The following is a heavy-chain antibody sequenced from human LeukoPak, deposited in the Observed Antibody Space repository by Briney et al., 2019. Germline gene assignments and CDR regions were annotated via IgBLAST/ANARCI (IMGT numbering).Heavy chain of an antibody. CDR1: GFTFSSYA. J-gene: IGHJ4*02. V-gene: IGHV3-7*01. CDR3: ATDVGAD. Sequence: GGSLRLSCAASGFTFSSYAVSWVRQTPGKGLEWVANIKEDGSEKYYVDSVKGRFTISRDNAKNSLYLQMNSLRAEDTALYYCATDVGADWGQGTLVTVSS. CDR2: IKEDGSEK.